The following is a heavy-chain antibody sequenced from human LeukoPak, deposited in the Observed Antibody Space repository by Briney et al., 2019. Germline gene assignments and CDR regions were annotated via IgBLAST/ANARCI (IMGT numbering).Heavy chain of an antibody. D-gene: IGHD3-22*01. CDR2: IYYSGST. Sequence: SETLSLTCTVSGGSISSYYWSWIRQPPGKGLERIGYIYYSGSTNYNPSLKSRVTISVDTSKNQFSLKLSSVTAADTAVYYCARHTPDYYDSSGYIDYWGQGTLVTVSS. CDR3: ARHTPDYYDSSGYIDY. J-gene: IGHJ4*02. V-gene: IGHV4-59*08. CDR1: GGSISSYY.